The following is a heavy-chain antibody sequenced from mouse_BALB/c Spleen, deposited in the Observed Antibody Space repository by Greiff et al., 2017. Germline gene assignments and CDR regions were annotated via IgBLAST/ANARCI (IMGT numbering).Heavy chain of an antibody. Sequence: VQLKESGGGLVKPGGSLKLSCAASGFTFSDYYMYWVRQTPEKRLEWVATISDGGSYTYYPDSVKGRFTISRDNAKNNLYLQMSSLKSEDTAMYYCARDDCAYWGQGTLVTVSA. CDR2: ISDGGSYT. CDR1: GFTFSDYY. D-gene: IGHD2-4*01. J-gene: IGHJ3*01. V-gene: IGHV5-4*02. CDR3: ARDDCAY.